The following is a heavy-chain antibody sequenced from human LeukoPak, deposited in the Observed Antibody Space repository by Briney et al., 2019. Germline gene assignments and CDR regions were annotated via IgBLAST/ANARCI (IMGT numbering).Heavy chain of an antibody. J-gene: IGHJ6*03. CDR1: GFTFSSSA. CDR2: ISGSGSGGST. V-gene: IGHV3-23*01. Sequence: GGSLRLSCAASGFTFSSSAMSWVRQAPGKGLEWVSNISGSGSGGSTYYADSVKGRFTISRDNSKNTLYLQMNSLRAEDTAIYYCAKNGDRGAYCTGGTCYPYFYYYMDVWGKGTTVTI. D-gene: IGHD2-15*01. CDR3: AKNGDRGAYCTGGTCYPYFYYYMDV.